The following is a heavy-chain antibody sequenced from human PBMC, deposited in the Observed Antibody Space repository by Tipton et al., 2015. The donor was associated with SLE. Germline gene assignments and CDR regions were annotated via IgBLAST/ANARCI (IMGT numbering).Heavy chain of an antibody. D-gene: IGHD3-10*01. V-gene: IGHV4-39*07. J-gene: IGHJ4*02. Sequence: TLSLTCTVSGGSISSRGYYWVWIRHPPGKGLECIGAFFYRRSTYYHPSLKSRVTVSVDTSKNHFSLQLTSVTAADTAVYFCARVEAVVYGSAIVDSWGQATLVTVSS. CDR2: FFYRRST. CDR1: GGSISSRGYY. CDR3: ARVEAVVYGSAIVDS.